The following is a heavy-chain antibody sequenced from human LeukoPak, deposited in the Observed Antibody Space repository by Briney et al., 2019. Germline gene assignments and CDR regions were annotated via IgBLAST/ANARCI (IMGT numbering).Heavy chain of an antibody. CDR3: ARGPFVVINAPDY. D-gene: IGHD2-21*01. V-gene: IGHV3-7*01. CDR1: GFTLSSYW. CDR2: IEHHGSEK. J-gene: IGHJ4*02. Sequence: GGSLRLSCAASGFTLSSYWMTWVRQAPGKGLEWVANIEHHGSEKYYVDSVKGRFTISRDNAKNSLYLQMNSLRAEDTAVYYCARGPFVVINAPDYWDQGTLVTVSS.